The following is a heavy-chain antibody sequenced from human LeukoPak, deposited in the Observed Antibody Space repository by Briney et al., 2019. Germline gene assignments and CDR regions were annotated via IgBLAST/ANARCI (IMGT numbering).Heavy chain of an antibody. D-gene: IGHD2-2*01. CDR2: ISGSNGTI. Sequence: PGGSLRLSCAASGFTFSSYGMNWVRQAPGKGLEWVSYISGSNGTISYADSVKGRFTISRDNSKNSLYLQMNSLRTEDTALYYCAKASARYYYYGMDVWGQGTTVTVSS. CDR1: GFTFSSYG. CDR3: AKASARYYYYGMDV. J-gene: IGHJ6*02. V-gene: IGHV3-48*04.